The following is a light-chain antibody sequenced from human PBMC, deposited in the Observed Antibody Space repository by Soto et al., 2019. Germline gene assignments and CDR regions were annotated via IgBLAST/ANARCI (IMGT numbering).Light chain of an antibody. J-gene: IGLJ2*01. V-gene: IGLV2-23*02. CDR3: CSYAGGNTLI. CDR1: NGDVGSYDL. Sequence: QSALTQPASVSGSPGQSITISCTGTNGDVGSYDLVSWYQQYPGKAPKLIIYEVNKRPSGVSNRFSGAKSGNTASLTISGLQTEDEADYDCCSYAGGNTLIFGGGPKLTVL. CDR2: EVN.